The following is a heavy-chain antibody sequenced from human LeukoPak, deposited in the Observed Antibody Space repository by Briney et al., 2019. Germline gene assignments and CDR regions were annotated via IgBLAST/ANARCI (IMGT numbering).Heavy chain of an antibody. J-gene: IGHJ6*02. Sequence: PSETLSLTCTVSGGSIRSFFWSWLRQPPGKPLEWLGHIYHTGSTNYNPSFKSRLTISVDMSKNLFSLKLSSVTAADTAVYYCARHVYALGATTYGMDVWGQGTTVTVSS. CDR3: ARHVYALGATTYGMDV. CDR1: GGSIRSFF. CDR2: IYHTGST. V-gene: IGHV4-59*08. D-gene: IGHD1-26*01.